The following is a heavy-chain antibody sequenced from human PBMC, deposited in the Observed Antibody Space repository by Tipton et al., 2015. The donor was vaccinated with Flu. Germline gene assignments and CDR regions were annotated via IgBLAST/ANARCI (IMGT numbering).Heavy chain of an antibody. CDR1: GGSLSSYY. J-gene: IGHJ4*02. CDR2: IYTSGGT. Sequence: TLSLTCTVPGGSLSSYYWSWIRQPAGKGLEWIGRIYTSGGTKFNPSLRGRLTMSVDASKKEFSLKLSSVTAADTAVYYCARGSGSGTFMIFDFWGQGTLVTVSS. V-gene: IGHV4-4*07. CDR3: ARGSGSGTFMIFDF. D-gene: IGHD3-10*01.